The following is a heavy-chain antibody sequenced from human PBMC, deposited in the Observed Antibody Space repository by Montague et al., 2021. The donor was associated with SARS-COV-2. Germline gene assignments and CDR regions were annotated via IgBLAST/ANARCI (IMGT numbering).Heavy chain of an antibody. J-gene: IGHJ5*02. CDR1: GGSISSYY. CDR2: IFHSGST. CDR3: ARTEYNWNDWFDP. Sequence: SETLSLTCSVSGGSISSYYWNWIRQPPGKGLEWIGYIFHSGSTDYNPSLKSRVTISVDMSKNQFSLQLNSVTAADSAVYYCARTEYNWNDWFDPWGQGTLVTVSS. D-gene: IGHD1-1*01. V-gene: IGHV4-59*13.